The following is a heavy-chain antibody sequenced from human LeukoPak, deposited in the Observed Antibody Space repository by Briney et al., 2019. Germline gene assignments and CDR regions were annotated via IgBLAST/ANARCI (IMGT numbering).Heavy chain of an antibody. CDR3: ARLYGNYHFDY. Sequence: GGSLRLSCAASGSTFSSYSMNRVRQAPGKGLEWVSSISSSSSYIYYADSVKGRFTISRDNAKNSLYLQMNSLRAEDTAVYYCARLYGNYHFDYWGQGTLVTVSS. D-gene: IGHD4-11*01. V-gene: IGHV3-21*01. J-gene: IGHJ4*02. CDR2: ISSSSSYI. CDR1: GSTFSSYS.